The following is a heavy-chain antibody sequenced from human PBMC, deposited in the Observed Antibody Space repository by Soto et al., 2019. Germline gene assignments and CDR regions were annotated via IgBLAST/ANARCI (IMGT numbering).Heavy chain of an antibody. CDR2: IYYSGST. D-gene: IGHD6-6*01. CDR3: ATGAEQLVAGVGWYFDL. CDR1: GGSISSGGYY. J-gene: IGHJ2*01. Sequence: PSETLSLTCTVSGGSISSGGYYWSWIRQHPGKGLEWIGYIYYSGSTYYNPSLKSRVTISVDTSKNQFSLKLSSVTAADTAVYYCATGAEQLVAGVGWYFDLWGSGTLVTVS. V-gene: IGHV4-31*03.